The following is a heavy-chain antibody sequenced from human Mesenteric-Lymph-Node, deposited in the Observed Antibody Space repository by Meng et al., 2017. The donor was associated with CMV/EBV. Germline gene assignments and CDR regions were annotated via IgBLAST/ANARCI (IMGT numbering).Heavy chain of an antibody. V-gene: IGHV3-7*01. Sequence: GESLKISCVASGFSLSRYWMRWVRQAPGKGLEWVAGMSHDGSDIQYANSVKGRFTISRENAKNSVFLQMSSLRAEDTAVYFCARHGPYDSRRGYVDHGMDVWGQGTTVTVSS. CDR1: GFSLSRYW. CDR2: MSHDGSDI. CDR3: ARHGPYDSRRGYVDHGMDV. D-gene: IGHD3-3*01. J-gene: IGHJ6*02.